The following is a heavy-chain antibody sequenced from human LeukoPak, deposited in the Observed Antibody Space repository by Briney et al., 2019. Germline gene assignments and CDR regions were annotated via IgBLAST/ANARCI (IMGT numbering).Heavy chain of an antibody. D-gene: IGHD2-15*01. J-gene: IGHJ6*02. CDR3: AKGVVAATNAAYYGMDV. Sequence: WIRQAPGKGLEWVAVISYDESDKYYADSVKGRFTISRDNSKNTLYLQMNSLRPEDTAVYYCAKGVVAATNAAYYGMDVWGQGTTVTVSS. CDR2: ISYDESDK. V-gene: IGHV3-30*18.